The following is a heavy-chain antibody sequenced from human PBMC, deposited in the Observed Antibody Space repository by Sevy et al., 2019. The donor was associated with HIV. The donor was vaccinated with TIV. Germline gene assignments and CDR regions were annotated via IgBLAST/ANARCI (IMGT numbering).Heavy chain of an antibody. CDR3: ARRTAAGTGLGFDS. V-gene: IGHV1-2*02. J-gene: IGHJ4*02. Sequence: ASVKVSCKASGYTFTAYYMHWVRQTPGQGLEWMGWINPNSDDTNYSQKFQGRVTISTDTSISTAYMELRGLRDDDTAVYYCARRTAAGTGLGFDSWGQGTLVTVSS. CDR1: GYTFTAYY. D-gene: IGHD6-13*01. CDR2: INPNSDDT.